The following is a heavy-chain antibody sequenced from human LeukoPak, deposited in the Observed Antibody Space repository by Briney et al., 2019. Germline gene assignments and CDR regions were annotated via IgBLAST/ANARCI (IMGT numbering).Heavy chain of an antibody. CDR2: IEPKSGVT. CDR1: GYSFSGKF. V-gene: IGHV1-2*02. CDR3: ATENYYDGSGFSKAFDY. J-gene: IGHJ4*02. Sequence: ASVKVSCKTSGYSFSGKFLHGLRQAPGHGLQYMGGIEPKSGVTVYAPNFRGRVTVTSDTSVSTGYLELRGLRYDDTAVYYCATENYYDGSGFSKAFDYWGQGTLVTVSS. D-gene: IGHD3-22*01.